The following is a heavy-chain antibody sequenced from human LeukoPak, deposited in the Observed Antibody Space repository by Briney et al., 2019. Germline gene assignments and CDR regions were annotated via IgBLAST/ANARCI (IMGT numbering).Heavy chain of an antibody. J-gene: IGHJ4*02. CDR2: ISSSGSTI. Sequence: GGSLRLSCAASGFTFSSYEMNWVRQAPGKGLEWVSYISSSGSTIYYADSVKGRFTISRDNAKNSLYLQMNSLRAEDTAVYYCAKGGYNLYYFDYWGQGTLVTVSS. CDR1: GFTFSSYE. V-gene: IGHV3-48*03. CDR3: AKGGYNLYYFDY. D-gene: IGHD5-24*01.